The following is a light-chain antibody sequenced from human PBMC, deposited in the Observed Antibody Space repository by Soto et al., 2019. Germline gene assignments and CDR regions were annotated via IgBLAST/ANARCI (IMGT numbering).Light chain of an antibody. CDR2: DVS. Sequence: QSVLTQPASVSGSPGQSITISCTGTSSDIGGYDFVSWYQQHPGKAPKLLIYDVSNRPSGVPNRFSGSKSVNTASLTISGLQAEDEADYYCNSCTSTNTYVFGNGTKGTVL. CDR3: NSCTSTNTYV. J-gene: IGLJ1*01. CDR1: SSDIGGYDF. V-gene: IGLV2-14*03.